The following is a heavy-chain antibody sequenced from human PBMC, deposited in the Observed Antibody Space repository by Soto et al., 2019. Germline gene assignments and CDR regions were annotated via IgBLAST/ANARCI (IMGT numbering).Heavy chain of an antibody. Sequence: PSETLSLTCAVSCGSISSSNWWSWVRQPPGKGLEWIGEIYHSGSTNYNPSLKSRVTISVDKSKNQFSLKLSSVTAADTAVYYCARDRYCSGGSCSGDNWFDPWGQGTLVTVSS. CDR1: CGSISSSNW. D-gene: IGHD2-15*01. V-gene: IGHV4-4*02. CDR2: IYHSGST. J-gene: IGHJ5*02. CDR3: ARDRYCSGGSCSGDNWFDP.